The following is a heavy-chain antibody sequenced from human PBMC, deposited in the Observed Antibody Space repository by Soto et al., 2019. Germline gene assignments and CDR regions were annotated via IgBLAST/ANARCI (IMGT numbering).Heavy chain of an antibody. D-gene: IGHD2-15*01. Sequence: EVQMVESGGGLVQPGGSLRLSCAASGFTINPYWMSWVRQAPGKGLEWVASTNQDGSTTYYVDSVKGRFTISRDNAKNSRYLQMNSLRAEDTAIYYCGKNPIGRGQGTLVTVSS. J-gene: IGHJ4*02. CDR1: GFTINPYW. CDR2: TNQDGSTT. CDR3: GKNPIG. V-gene: IGHV3-7*01.